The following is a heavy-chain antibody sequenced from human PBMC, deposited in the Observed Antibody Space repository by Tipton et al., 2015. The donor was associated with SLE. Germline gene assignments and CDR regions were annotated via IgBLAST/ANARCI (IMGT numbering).Heavy chain of an antibody. J-gene: IGHJ4*02. V-gene: IGHV4-31*11. CDR3: ARGNTIFGVGY. CDR1: GGSISSGGYY. CDR2: IYYSGST. D-gene: IGHD3-3*01. Sequence: TLSLTCAVSGGSISSGGYYWSWIRQHPGKGLEWIGYIYYSGSTYYNPSLKSRVTISVDTSKNQFSLKLSSVTAADTAVYYCARGNTIFGVGYWGQGTLVTVSS.